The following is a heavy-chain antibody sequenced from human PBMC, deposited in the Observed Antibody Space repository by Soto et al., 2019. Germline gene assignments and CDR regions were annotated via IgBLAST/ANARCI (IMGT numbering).Heavy chain of an antibody. CDR1: GGSISSGGYY. CDR2: IYYIGST. CDR3: ARSVFP. J-gene: IGHJ5*02. V-gene: IGHV4-31*03. Sequence: QVQLQESGPGLVKPSQTLSLTCTVSGGSISSGGYYWNWIRQHTGKGLEWIGYIYYIGSTYYNPALKRRVTISLDTSKSQFSLKLSSVTAADTAVYYCARSVFPWGQGTLVTVSS.